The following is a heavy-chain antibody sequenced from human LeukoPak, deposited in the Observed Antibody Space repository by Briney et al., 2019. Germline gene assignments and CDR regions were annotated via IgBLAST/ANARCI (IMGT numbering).Heavy chain of an antibody. CDR3: ARGGSGCLNY. D-gene: IGHD6-19*01. J-gene: IGHJ4*02. V-gene: IGHV4-30-2*01. CDR1: GGSISSGGYY. Sequence: PSQTLSLTCTVSGGSISSGGYYWSWIRQPPGKGLEWIGEINHSGSTNYNPSLKSRVTISVDTSKNQFSLKLSSVTAADTAVYYCARGGSGCLNYWGQGTLVTVSS. CDR2: INHSGST.